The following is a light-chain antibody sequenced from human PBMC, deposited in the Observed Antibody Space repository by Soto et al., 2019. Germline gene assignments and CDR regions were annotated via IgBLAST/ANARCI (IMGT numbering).Light chain of an antibody. CDR1: QSISSY. Sequence: DIQMTQSPSSLSASVGDRVTITCRASQSISSYLNWYQQKPGKAPKLLIYAASSLQSVVPSNLRGSGSGTDFTLTISSLQPEDFATYYCQQSYSTLESFGGGTKVEIK. V-gene: IGKV1-39*01. CDR3: QQSYSTLES. J-gene: IGKJ4*01. CDR2: AAS.